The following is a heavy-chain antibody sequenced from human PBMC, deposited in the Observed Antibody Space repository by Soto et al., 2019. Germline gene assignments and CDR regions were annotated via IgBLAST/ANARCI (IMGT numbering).Heavy chain of an antibody. Sequence: SETLSLTCTVSGGSISSGGYYWTWIRQPPGKGLEWIGYISHSGNTYYNSSLKSRVTISIDTSKNQFSLRLASVTAADTAVYYCARTLPNRQLFDSWSQGTLVTISS. V-gene: IGHV4-30-4*02. CDR3: ARTLPNRQLFDS. D-gene: IGHD1-1*01. CDR1: GGSISSGGYY. J-gene: IGHJ4*02. CDR2: ISHSGNT.